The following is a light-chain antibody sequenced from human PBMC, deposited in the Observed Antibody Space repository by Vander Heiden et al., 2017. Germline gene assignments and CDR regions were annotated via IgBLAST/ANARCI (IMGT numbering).Light chain of an antibody. V-gene: IGLV1-47*01. Sequence: HSVLTQPPSPSGAPGQRVTISCSGSSSNIGSNYVFWYQQLPGTAPKLLIYRNNQWPSGVPDRFSGSKSGTSASLAISGLRSEDEADYYCAAWDDSLSGVVFGGGTKLTVL. J-gene: IGLJ2*01. CDR3: AAWDDSLSGVV. CDR2: RNN. CDR1: SSNIGSNY.